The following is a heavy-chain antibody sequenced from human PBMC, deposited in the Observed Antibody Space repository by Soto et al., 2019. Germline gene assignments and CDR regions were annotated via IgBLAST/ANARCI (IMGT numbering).Heavy chain of an antibody. J-gene: IGHJ5*02. Sequence: EVQLLESGGGLVQPGGSLRLSCAASGFTFSSYAMSWVRQAPGKGLAWVSAISRSGGSTYYADSVKGRFTISRDNSKNTLYLQMNTLRAEDTAVYYFANILVCGWIGFDPWAQGTLVTVSS. V-gene: IGHV3-23*01. CDR3: ANILVCGWIGFDP. D-gene: IGHD6-19*01. CDR2: ISRSGGST. CDR1: GFTFSSYA.